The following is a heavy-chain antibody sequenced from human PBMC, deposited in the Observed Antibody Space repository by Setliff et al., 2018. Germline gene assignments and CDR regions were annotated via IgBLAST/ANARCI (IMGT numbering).Heavy chain of an antibody. V-gene: IGHV3-72*01. CDR2: TRNKALNYAT. Sequence: GSLRLSCAASGLSFRDHFMDWVRQAPGKGLEWLGRTRNKALNYATEYAASVKGRFTISRDDSTNSFYLLMTNMDPVDTATYYCAHRRDTPGLWFGELEDYYYYGMDVWGQGTTVTVSS. J-gene: IGHJ6*02. D-gene: IGHD3-10*01. CDR3: AHRRDTPGLWFGELEDYYYYGMDV. CDR1: GLSFRDHF.